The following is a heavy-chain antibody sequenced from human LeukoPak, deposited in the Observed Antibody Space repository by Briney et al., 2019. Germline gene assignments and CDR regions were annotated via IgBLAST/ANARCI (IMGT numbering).Heavy chain of an antibody. Sequence: SVKVSCKACGGTFSSYAISWVRQAPGQGLEWMGGIIPIFGTANYAQKFQGRVTITADESTSTAYMELSSLRSEDTAVYYCARDQYCIGGNCFPYFYYWGQGTLVTVSS. CDR3: ARDQYCIGGNCFPYFYY. CDR2: IIPIFGTA. V-gene: IGHV1-69*13. J-gene: IGHJ4*02. D-gene: IGHD2-15*01. CDR1: GGTFSSYA.